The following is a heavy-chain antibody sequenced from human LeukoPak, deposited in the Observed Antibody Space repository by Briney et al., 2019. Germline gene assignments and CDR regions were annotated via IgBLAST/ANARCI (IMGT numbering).Heavy chain of an antibody. CDR3: ARAGRPYCSGGSCYLNGWFDP. CDR2: INPNSGGT. V-gene: IGHV1-2*02. Sequence: ASVKVSCKASGYTFTGYYMHWVRQAPGQGLEWMGWINPNSGGTNYAQKFQGRVTMTRDTSISTAYMELSRLRSDDTAVYYCARAGRPYCSGGSCYLNGWFDPWGQGTLVTVSS. D-gene: IGHD2-15*01. CDR1: GYTFTGYY. J-gene: IGHJ5*02.